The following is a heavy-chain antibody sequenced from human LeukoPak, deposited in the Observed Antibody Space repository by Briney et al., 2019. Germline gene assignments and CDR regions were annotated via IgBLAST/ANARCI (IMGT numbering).Heavy chain of an antibody. Sequence: SVKVSCKASGGTFSSYTISWVRQAPGQGLEWMGRIIPILGIANYAQKFQGRVTITADKSTSTAYMELSSLRSEDTAVYYCAFRARIVVVVAATDYWGQGSLVTVSS. D-gene: IGHD2-15*01. J-gene: IGHJ4*02. CDR3: AFRARIVVVVAATDY. V-gene: IGHV1-69*02. CDR1: GGTFSSYT. CDR2: IIPILGIA.